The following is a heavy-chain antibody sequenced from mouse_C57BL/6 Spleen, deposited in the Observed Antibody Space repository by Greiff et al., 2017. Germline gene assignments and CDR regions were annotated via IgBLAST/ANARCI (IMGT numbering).Heavy chain of an antibody. D-gene: IGHD1-1*01. CDR1: GYTFTSYW. V-gene: IGHV1-55*01. J-gene: IGHJ2*01. CDR2: IYPGSGST. CDR3: ARDLYYYGSSQGVGYFDY. Sequence: QVQLQQPGAELVKPGASVKMSCKASGYTFTSYWITWVKQRPGQGLEWIGDIYPGSGSTNYNEKFKSKATLTVDTSSSTAYMPLSSLTSEDSAVYYCARDLYYYGSSQGVGYFDYWGQGTTLTVSS.